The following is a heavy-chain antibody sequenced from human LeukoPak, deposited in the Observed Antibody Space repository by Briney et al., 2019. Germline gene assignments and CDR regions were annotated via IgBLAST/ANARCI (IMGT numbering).Heavy chain of an antibody. CDR3: ARYSGYDGVDY. V-gene: IGHV4-39*01. Sequence: ASETLSLTCTVSGGSISSSSYYWGWIRQPPGKGLEWIGSIYYSGSTYYNPSLKSRVTISVDTSKNRFSLKLSSVTAADTAVYYCARYSGYDGVDYWGQGTLVTVSS. D-gene: IGHD5-12*01. CDR2: IYYSGST. J-gene: IGHJ4*02. CDR1: GGSISSSSYY.